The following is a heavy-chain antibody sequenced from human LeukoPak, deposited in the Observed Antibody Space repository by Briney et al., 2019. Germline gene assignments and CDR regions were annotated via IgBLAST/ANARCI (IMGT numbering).Heavy chain of an antibody. J-gene: IGHJ4*02. CDR3: ARVPYSISPRSDY. CDR2: IIPIFGTA. V-gene: IGHV1-69*01. D-gene: IGHD6-6*01. CDR1: GGTFSSYA. Sequence: SVKVSCKASGGTFSSYAISLVRQAHGRGLEWMVGIIPIFGTANYAQKFQGRVTITADESTSTAYMELSSLRSEDTAVYYCARVPYSISPRSDYCGQGTLVTVSS.